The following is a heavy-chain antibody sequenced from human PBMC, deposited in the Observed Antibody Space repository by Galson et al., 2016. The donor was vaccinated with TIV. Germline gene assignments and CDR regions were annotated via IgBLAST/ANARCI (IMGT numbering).Heavy chain of an antibody. J-gene: IGHJ6*03. Sequence: SVKVSCKASGYDFTSCAMNWVRQAPGQGLEWLGWINTRNGHPTYAEGFTGRFVFSLDTSVSTAYLQISSLTADDTAVYYCARGGDYNYYYSYMDVWAKGTTVTVSS. CDR1: GYDFTSCA. CDR2: INTRNGHP. V-gene: IGHV7-4-1*02. D-gene: IGHD4-17*01. CDR3: ARGGDYNYYYSYMDV.